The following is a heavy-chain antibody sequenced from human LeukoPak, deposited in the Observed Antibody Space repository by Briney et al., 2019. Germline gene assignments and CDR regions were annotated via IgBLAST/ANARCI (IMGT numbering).Heavy chain of an antibody. J-gene: IGHJ3*02. D-gene: IGHD1-26*01. CDR1: GFTFSSYA. V-gene: IGHV3-23*01. CDR2: ISGSGGPT. Sequence: GGSLRLSCAASGFTFSSYAMNWVRQAPGKGLEWVSGISGSGGPTYYADSVQGRFTISRDNAKNSLYLQMNSLRAEDTAVYYCARALPSPLYSGSYADAFDIWGQGTMVTVSS. CDR3: ARALPSPLYSGSYADAFDI.